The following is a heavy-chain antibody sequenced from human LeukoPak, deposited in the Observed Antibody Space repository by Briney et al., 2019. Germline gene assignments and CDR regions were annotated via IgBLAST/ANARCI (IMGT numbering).Heavy chain of an antibody. V-gene: IGHV3-9*01. CDR1: GFTFADYA. CDR3: AKGRELWFGFDY. D-gene: IGHD3-10*01. CDR2: ISWISGRL. J-gene: IGHJ4*02. Sequence: GGSLRPSCAASGFTFADYAMHWVRQAPGKGLEWVSGISWISGRLGYADSVKGRFTIYRDNAKNSLYLQMNSLRAEDTALYYCAKGRELWFGFDYWGQGTLVTVSS.